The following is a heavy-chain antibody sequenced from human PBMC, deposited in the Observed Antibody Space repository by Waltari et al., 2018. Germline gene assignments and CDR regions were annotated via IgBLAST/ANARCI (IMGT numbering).Heavy chain of an antibody. CDR1: GGTFSSYA. CDR2: IIPIFGTA. J-gene: IGHJ4*02. Sequence: QVQLVQSGAEVKKPGSSVKVSCKASGGTFSSYAISWVRQAPGLGLEWMGGIIPIFGTANYAQKFQGRGTITADESTSTAYMELSSLGSEDTAVYYCARNLASLDGDYPYYFDYWGQGTLVTVSS. V-gene: IGHV1-69*13. D-gene: IGHD4-17*01. CDR3: ARNLASLDGDYPYYFDY.